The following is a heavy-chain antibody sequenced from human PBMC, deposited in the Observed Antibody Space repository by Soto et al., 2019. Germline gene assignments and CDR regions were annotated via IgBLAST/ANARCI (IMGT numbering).Heavy chain of an antibody. CDR3: ARARGGDSGDYASLFDR. J-gene: IGHJ5*02. D-gene: IGHD4-17*01. V-gene: IGHV4-30-4*01. CDR1: GGSVSIGDYL. Sequence: VQLQESGPGLVTPSQTLSLTCTVFGGSVSIGDYLWSWIRQRPGKGLEWIGYIHDSGNTYYNPSLKRRVTISLDTSKNQFSLKVTSMTAADTAVYFCARARGGDSGDYASLFDRWGQENLVTVSS. CDR2: IHDSGNT.